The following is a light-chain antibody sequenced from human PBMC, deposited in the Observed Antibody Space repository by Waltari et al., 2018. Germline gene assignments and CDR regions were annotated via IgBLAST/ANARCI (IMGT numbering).Light chain of an antibody. Sequence: IVLTQSPGTLSLSPGERATLSCRASQSISTFLAWYQQRPGQAPRLRIYATSSRATGIPDRFSGSGSGTDVSLTISRLEPEDFAVYYCQHYVRLPATFGQGTKVEIK. CDR2: ATS. CDR1: QSISTF. V-gene: IGKV3-20*01. CDR3: QHYVRLPAT. J-gene: IGKJ1*01.